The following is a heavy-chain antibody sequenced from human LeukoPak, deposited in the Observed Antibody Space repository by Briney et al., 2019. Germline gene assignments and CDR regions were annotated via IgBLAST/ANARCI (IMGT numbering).Heavy chain of an antibody. D-gene: IGHD3-10*01. CDR3: ARPVGITMVRGVIILGAFDI. Sequence: KPGESLKISCKGSGYSFTNYRIGWVRQMPGKGLKWMGIIYPGDSDARYSPSFQGQVTISADKSISTAYLQWSSLKASDTAMYYCARPVGITMVRGVIILGAFDIWGQGTMVTVSS. CDR1: GYSFTNYR. V-gene: IGHV5-51*03. CDR2: IYPGDSDA. J-gene: IGHJ3*02.